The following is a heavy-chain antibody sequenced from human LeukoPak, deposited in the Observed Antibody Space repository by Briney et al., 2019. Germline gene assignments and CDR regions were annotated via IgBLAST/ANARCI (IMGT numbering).Heavy chain of an antibody. V-gene: IGHV1-69*05. CDR3: ARGETYDSYEIRGNALDV. J-gene: IGHJ3*01. D-gene: IGHD2-21*02. CDR2: IIPVFGTP. Sequence: ASVRASCTASGGSLSTYIITWVRQAPGQGLEGWGGIIPVFGTPNYAQKCQDRVQITTDESTSAADMELSRLRSEDTAGYYCARGETYDSYEIRGNALDVWGQGPMVTVSS. CDR1: GGSLSTYI.